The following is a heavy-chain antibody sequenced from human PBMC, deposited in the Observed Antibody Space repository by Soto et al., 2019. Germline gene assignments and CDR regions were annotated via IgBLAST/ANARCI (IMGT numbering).Heavy chain of an antibody. CDR1: GFTFSSYG. J-gene: IGHJ5*01. CDR2: IWYDGSNK. Sequence: QVQLVESGGGVVQPGRSLRLSCAASGFTFSSYGMHWVRQAPGKGLEWVAVIWYDGSNKYYADSVKGRFTISRDNSKNTLYLQVNSLRAVDTAVYSCARDLGPERFDSWGQGTLVTVSS. CDR3: ARDLGPERFDS. V-gene: IGHV3-33*01.